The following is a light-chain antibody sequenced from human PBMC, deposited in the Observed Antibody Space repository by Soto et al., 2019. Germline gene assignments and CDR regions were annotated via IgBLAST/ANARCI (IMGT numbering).Light chain of an antibody. CDR2: AAS. Sequence: DIQMTQSPSSLSASVGDRVTITCRASQTINSYLNWYQQKPGKAPNLLIYAASTLQSGVPSRFSGSGSGTDFTLTISSLRPEDFATYYCQQSYITPPTFGGGTKVDIK. CDR1: QTINSY. J-gene: IGKJ4*01. CDR3: QQSYITPPT. V-gene: IGKV1-39*01.